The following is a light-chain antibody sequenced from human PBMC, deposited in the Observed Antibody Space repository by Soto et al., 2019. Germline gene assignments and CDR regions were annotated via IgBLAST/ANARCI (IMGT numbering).Light chain of an antibody. V-gene: IGKV3-11*01. CDR3: QQRSNWPLT. CDR2: DAS. CDR1: QSVGSY. Sequence: EIVLTQSPATLSLSPGERATLSCRASQSVGSYLAWYQQKPGQAPRLLIYDASNRATGIPARFSGGGSGTDFSLTISSREAEDFAVYYCQQRSNWPLTFGGGTKVESK. J-gene: IGKJ4*01.